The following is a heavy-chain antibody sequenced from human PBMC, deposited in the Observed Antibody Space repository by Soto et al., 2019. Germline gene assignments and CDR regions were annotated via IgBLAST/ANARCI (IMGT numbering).Heavy chain of an antibody. CDR3: ARDSSKDCSGGSCYSWGYYMDV. J-gene: IGHJ6*03. D-gene: IGHD2-15*01. Sequence: ASVKVSCKASGGTFSSYTISWVRQAPGQRLEWMGRIIPILGIANYAQKFQGRVTITADKSTSTAYMELSSLRSEDTAVYYCARDSSKDCSGGSCYSWGYYMDVWGKGTTVTVSS. CDR2: IIPILGIA. CDR1: GGTFSSYT. V-gene: IGHV1-69*04.